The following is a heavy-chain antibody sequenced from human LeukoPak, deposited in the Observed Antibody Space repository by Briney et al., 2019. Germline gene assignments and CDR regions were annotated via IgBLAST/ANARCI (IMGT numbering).Heavy chain of an antibody. CDR3: AKYCSGATCSGY. CDR2: IKESGDIT. V-gene: IGHV3-23*01. CDR1: GFTFSSYS. D-gene: IGHD2-15*01. J-gene: IGHJ4*02. Sequence: GASLRLSCAASGFTFSSYSICWVGQAPGKGPEWVSGIKESGDITYYADSVKGRFTISRDNSKNTLYLQMNSLRAEDTAKYYCAKYCSGATCSGYWGQGTLVTVSS.